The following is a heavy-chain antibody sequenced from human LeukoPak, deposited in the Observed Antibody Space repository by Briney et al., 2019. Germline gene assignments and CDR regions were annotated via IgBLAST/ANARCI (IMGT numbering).Heavy chain of an antibody. CDR2: ITGSGGSI. V-gene: IGHV3-23*01. CDR1: GFTFRLYV. J-gene: IGHJ4*02. D-gene: IGHD4-17*01. CDR3: AHPSTPDYGGLDY. Sequence: PGGSLRLSCAASGFTFRLYVMTWVRQAPGKGLEWVSAITGSGGSIYYADSVRGRFTISRDNSKSTLYLQMNSLRVEDTAVYYCAHPSTPDYGGLDYWGQGTLVTVSS.